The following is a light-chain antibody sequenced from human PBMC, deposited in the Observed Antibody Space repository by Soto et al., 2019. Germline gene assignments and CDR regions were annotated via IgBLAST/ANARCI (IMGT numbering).Light chain of an antibody. Sequence: EIVLTQSPATLSVSPGERAPLSCRATQRVCSNLAWLQQKPGQAPRLLIYDASNRATGIPARFSGSGSGTDFTLTISSLQPDDFATYYCQHYNSYSEALGQGTKVDIK. J-gene: IGKJ1*01. CDR1: QRVCSN. V-gene: IGKV3D-15*01. CDR2: DAS. CDR3: QHYNSYSEA.